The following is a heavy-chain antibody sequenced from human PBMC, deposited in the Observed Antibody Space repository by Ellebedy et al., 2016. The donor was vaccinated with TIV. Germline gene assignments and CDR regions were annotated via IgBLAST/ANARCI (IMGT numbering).Heavy chain of an antibody. CDR2: ISYDGGAT. CDR1: GFTFSSYA. V-gene: IGHV3-64D*06. CDR3: MKDVGTTVVSPEDS. D-gene: IGHD4-23*01. Sequence: PGGSLRLSCSASGFTFSSYALHWVRQAPGKGLEYVSAISYDGGATYYADSVKGRFTISRDNSKNTLYLQMSSLRAEDTAVYYCMKDVGTTVVSPEDSWGQGTLVTVSS. J-gene: IGHJ4*02.